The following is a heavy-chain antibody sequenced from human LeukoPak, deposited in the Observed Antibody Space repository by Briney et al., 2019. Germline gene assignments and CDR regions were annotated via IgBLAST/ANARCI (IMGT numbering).Heavy chain of an antibody. CDR1: GYTFTSYY. CDR3: ARGGEDIVVVPAAILDY. Sequence: GASVKVSCKASGYTFTSYYMHWVRQAPGQGLEWMGIINPSGGSTSYAQKFQGRVTMTRDTSTSTVHMELSSLRSEDTAVYYCARGGEDIVVVPAAILDYWGQGTLVTVSS. J-gene: IGHJ4*02. CDR2: INPSGGST. D-gene: IGHD2-2*01. V-gene: IGHV1-46*01.